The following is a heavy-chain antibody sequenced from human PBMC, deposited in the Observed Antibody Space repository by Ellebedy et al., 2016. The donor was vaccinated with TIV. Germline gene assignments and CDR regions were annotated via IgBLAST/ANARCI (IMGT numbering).Heavy chain of an antibody. V-gene: IGHV1-2*02. D-gene: IGHD2-2*01. CDR1: RGTFSSYA. CDR3: ARGEGYCSSTSCFNWFDP. CDR2: INPNSGGT. J-gene: IGHJ5*02. Sequence: ASVKVSXKASRGTFSSYAISWVRQATGQGLEWMGWINPNSGGTNYAQKFQGRVTMTRDTSISTAYMELSRLRSDDTAVYYCARGEGYCSSTSCFNWFDPWGQGTLVTVSS.